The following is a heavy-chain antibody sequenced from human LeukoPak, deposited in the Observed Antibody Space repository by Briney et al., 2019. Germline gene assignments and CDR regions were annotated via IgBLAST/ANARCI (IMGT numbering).Heavy chain of an antibody. CDR2: INHDATEK. Sequence: GVSLRLSCVASGFSFDSYWMNWVRQAPGRGLEWVANINHDATEKYYVDSVKGRFTISRDNAKKSLYLQMNRLRADDTAVYHCARVRSAAAGPLDYWGQGTLVTVSS. CDR3: ARVRSAAAGPLDY. J-gene: IGHJ4*02. D-gene: IGHD6-13*01. CDR1: GFSFDSYW. V-gene: IGHV3-7*01.